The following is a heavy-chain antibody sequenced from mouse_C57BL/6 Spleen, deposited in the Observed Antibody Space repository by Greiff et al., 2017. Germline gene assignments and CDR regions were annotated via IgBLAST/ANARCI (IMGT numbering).Heavy chain of an antibody. J-gene: IGHJ2*01. Sequence: QVQLKQPGAELVRPGTSVKLSCKASGYTFTSYWMHWVKQRPGQGLEWIGVIDPSDSYTNYNQKFKGKATLTVDTSSSTAYMQLSSLTSEDSAVYYCARTPHYYGSILDYWGQGTTLTVSS. V-gene: IGHV1-59*01. D-gene: IGHD1-1*01. CDR2: IDPSDSYT. CDR3: ARTPHYYGSILDY. CDR1: GYTFTSYW.